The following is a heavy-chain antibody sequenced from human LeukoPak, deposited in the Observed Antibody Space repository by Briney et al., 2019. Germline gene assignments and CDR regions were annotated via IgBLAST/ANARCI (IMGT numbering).Heavy chain of an antibody. Sequence: GGSLRLSGAASGFTFSSYWMSWVRQAPGKGLEWVANIKQDGSEKYYVDSVKGRFTISRDNAKNSLYLQMNSLRAEDTAVYYCARDRYYDSSGYLPMDVWGQGTTVTVSS. CDR2: IKQDGSEK. CDR3: ARDRYYDSSGYLPMDV. D-gene: IGHD3-22*01. V-gene: IGHV3-7*01. CDR1: GFTFSSYW. J-gene: IGHJ6*02.